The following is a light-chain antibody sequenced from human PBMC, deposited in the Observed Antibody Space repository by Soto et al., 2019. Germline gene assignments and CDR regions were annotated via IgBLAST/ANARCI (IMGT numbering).Light chain of an antibody. CDR3: QQCRNWPLT. J-gene: IGKJ4*01. V-gene: IGKV3-15*01. Sequence: EIVMTQSPATLSVSPGEGATLSCKASQNVYNNLAWYQQRPGQPPRLLIYDVSTRATGISARFSGSGYGTELTLTICSLQSEDFAVYFCQQCRNWPLTFGGGTKVEIK. CDR1: QNVYNN. CDR2: DVS.